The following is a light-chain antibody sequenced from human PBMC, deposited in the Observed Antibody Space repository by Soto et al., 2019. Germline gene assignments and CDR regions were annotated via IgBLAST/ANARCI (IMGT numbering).Light chain of an antibody. V-gene: IGLV2-14*01. J-gene: IGLJ3*02. CDR1: SSDVGDYNY. CDR2: EVS. Sequence: QSALTQPASVSGSPGQSNTISCTGTSSDVGDYNYVSWYQQHPGKAPRLIIYEVSNRPSGVSNRFSGSKSDNTASLTISGLQADDEADYYCSSYTSSSSLGVFGGGTKVTVL. CDR3: SSYTSSSSLGV.